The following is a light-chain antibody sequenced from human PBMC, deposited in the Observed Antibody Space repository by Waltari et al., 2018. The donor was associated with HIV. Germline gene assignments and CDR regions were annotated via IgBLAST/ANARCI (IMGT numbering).Light chain of an antibody. CDR1: SGSVSTSYY. Sequence: QTVVTQEPSFSVSPGGTVTLTCGLSSGSVSTSYYPSWYQQTPGQAPRTLIYSTNTRSSGVPDRFSGSSRGNKAALTITGAQADDESDDYCVLYMGSGIWVFGGGTKLTVL. J-gene: IGLJ3*02. CDR2: STN. CDR3: VLYMGSGIWV. V-gene: IGLV8-61*01.